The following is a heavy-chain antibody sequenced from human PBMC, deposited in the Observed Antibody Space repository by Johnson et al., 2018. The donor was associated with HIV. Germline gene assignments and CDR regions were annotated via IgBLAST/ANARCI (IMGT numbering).Heavy chain of an antibody. CDR3: AKDKSGRYYDSSGYSLDDAFDI. CDR1: GFTFSRYP. J-gene: IGHJ3*02. V-gene: IGHV3-30-3*01. CDR2: ISDDGSSR. D-gene: IGHD3-22*01. Sequence: VQLVESGGGVVQPGRSLRLSCAASGFTFSRYPMHWIRQAPGEGLVWVALISDDGSSRYYADSVKGRFTISRDNSKNTLYLQMNSLRAEDTAVYYCAKDKSGRYYDSSGYSLDDAFDIWGQGTMVTVSS.